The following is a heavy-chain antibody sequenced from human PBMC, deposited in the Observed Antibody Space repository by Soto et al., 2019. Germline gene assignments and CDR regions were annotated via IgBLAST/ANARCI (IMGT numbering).Heavy chain of an antibody. CDR2: IRPDTGDT. CDR3: ATSYDSGFDP. CDR1: GYAFSKYG. V-gene: IGHV1-18*04. D-gene: IGHD5-12*01. J-gene: IGHJ5*02. Sequence: QLQSVQSGAEVERPGASVRVSCKAYGYAFSKYGISWIRQAPGQGLEWMGWIRPDTGDTNYAQKFQGRVTMTTDTSSNTAYMELRSLRSDDTAMYYCATSYDSGFDPWGQGTLVSVSS.